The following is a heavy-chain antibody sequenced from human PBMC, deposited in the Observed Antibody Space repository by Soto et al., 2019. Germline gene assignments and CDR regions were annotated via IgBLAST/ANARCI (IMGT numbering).Heavy chain of an antibody. J-gene: IGHJ4*02. CDR2: IYHSGST. CDR1: GGSISGSSYY. D-gene: IGHD6-6*01. V-gene: IGHV4-39*07. Sequence: SETLSLTCTVSGGSISGSSYYWGWIRQPPGKGLEWIGSIYHSGSTYDNPSLKSRVTISVDTSKNQFSLKLSSVTAADTAVYYCAKCITALGPIDYWGQGTLVTVSS. CDR3: AKCITALGPIDY.